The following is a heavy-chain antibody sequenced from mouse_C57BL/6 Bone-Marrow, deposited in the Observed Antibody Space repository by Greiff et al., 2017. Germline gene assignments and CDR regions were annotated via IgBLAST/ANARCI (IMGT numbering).Heavy chain of an antibody. CDR2: IDPSDSET. CDR1: GYTFTSYW. Sequence: VQLQQPGAELVRPGSSVKLSCKASGYTFTSYWMHWVKQRPIQGLEWIGNIDPSDSETHYNQKFKDKATLTVDKSSSTAYMQLSSLTSEDSAVYYCAKTQYYGSSYGGYAMDYWGQGTSVTVSS. D-gene: IGHD1-1*01. V-gene: IGHV1-52*01. CDR3: AKTQYYGSSYGGYAMDY. J-gene: IGHJ4*01.